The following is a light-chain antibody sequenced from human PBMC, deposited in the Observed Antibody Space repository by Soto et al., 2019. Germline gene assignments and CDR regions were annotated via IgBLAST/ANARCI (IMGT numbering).Light chain of an antibody. CDR2: GAS. J-gene: IGKJ4*01. V-gene: IGKV3-20*01. CDR1: HNVNDH. CDR3: QQYGDSPLT. Sequence: EVVLTQSPATLSLSPGERATLSCRASHNVNDHLAWYQQKPGQTPRLLIYGASTRATGTPDRFSGSGSGTDFTLTITRLEPEDFAVYHCQQYGDSPLTFGGGTKVDIK.